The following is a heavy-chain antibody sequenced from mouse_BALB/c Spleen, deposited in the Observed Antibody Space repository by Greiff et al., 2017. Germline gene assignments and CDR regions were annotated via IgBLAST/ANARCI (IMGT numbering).Heavy chain of an antibody. CDR1: GFTFSSYY. CDR2: INSNGGST. D-gene: IGHD1-1*01. J-gene: IGHJ2*01. CDR3: ARHYYGSSTFDY. Sequence: EVKLVESGGGLVKLGGSLKLSCAASGFTFSSYYMSWVRQTPEKRLELVAAINSNGGSTYYPDTVKGRFTISRDNAKNTLYLQMSSLKSEDTALYYCARHYYGSSTFDYWGQGTTLTVSA. V-gene: IGHV5-6-2*01.